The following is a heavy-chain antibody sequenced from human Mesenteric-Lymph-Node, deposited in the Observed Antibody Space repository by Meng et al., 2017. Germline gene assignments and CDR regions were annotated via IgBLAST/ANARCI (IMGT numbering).Heavy chain of an antibody. CDR3: ARHRGNYYQSFLH. CDR2: IDYSGIT. J-gene: IGHJ1*01. CDR1: GAATSSNSYY. D-gene: IGHD1-26*01. V-gene: IGHV4-39*01. Sequence: QLQDTAQGLVKSAETLSLTCIVAGAATSSNSYYCGWIRQPPGKGLEWIASIDYSGITFQNPSLKSRLTTSVDTSKNQFSLQLRFVTAADTAVYYCARHRGNYYQSFLHWGQGTLVTVSS.